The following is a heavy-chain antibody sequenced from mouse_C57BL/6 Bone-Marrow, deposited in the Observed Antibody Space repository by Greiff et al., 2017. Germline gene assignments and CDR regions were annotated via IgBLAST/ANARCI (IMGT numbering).Heavy chain of an antibody. V-gene: IGHV1-47*01. CDR1: GYTFTTYP. Sequence: VQLQQSGAELVKPGASVKMSCKASGYTFTTYPIEWMKQNHGKSLEWIGNFHPYNDDTKYNEKFKGKTTLTVEKSSSTVYLELSRLTSDDSAVYYCARGYYGSSPWFAYWGQGTLVTVSA. J-gene: IGHJ3*01. CDR2: FHPYNDDT. D-gene: IGHD1-1*01. CDR3: ARGYYGSSPWFAY.